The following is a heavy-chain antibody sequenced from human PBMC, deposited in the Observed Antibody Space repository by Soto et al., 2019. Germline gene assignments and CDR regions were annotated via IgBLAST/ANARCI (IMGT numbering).Heavy chain of an antibody. J-gene: IGHJ5*02. V-gene: IGHV1-69*13. CDR3: ARDGVRGVRILNWFDP. CDR2: IIPIFGTA. CDR1: GGTFSSYA. D-gene: IGHD3-10*01. Sequence: SVKVSCKASGGTFSSYAISWVRQAPGQGLEWMGGIIPIFGTANYAQKFQGRVTITADESTSTAYMELSSLRSEDTAVYYRARDGVRGVRILNWFDPWGQGTLVTVSS.